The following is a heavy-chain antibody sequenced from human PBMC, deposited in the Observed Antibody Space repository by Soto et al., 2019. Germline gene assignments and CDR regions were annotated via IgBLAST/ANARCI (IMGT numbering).Heavy chain of an antibody. CDR3: ARRLVSLRLGELFDAFDI. Sequence: PGESLKISCKGSGYSFTSYWIGWVRQMPGKGLEWMGIIYPGDSDTRYSPSFQGQVTISADKSISTAYLQWSSLKASDTAMYYCARRLVSLRLGELFDAFDIRAQRTMVTVSS. CDR2: IYPGDSDT. J-gene: IGHJ3*02. V-gene: IGHV5-51*01. D-gene: IGHD3-16*01. CDR1: GYSFTSYW.